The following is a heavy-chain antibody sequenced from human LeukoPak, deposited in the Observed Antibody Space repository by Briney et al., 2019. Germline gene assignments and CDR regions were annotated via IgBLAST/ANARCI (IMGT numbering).Heavy chain of an antibody. CDR2: ISYDGSNK. V-gene: IGHV3-30-3*01. CDR3: ARDRYCSSTSCYNWFDP. Sequence: GRSLRLSCAASGFTFSSYAMHWVRQAPGKGLEGVAVISYDGSNKYYADSVKGRFTISRDNSKNTLYLQMNSLRAEDTAVYYCARDRYCSSTSCYNWFDPWGQETLVSVSS. D-gene: IGHD2-2*01. J-gene: IGHJ5*02. CDR1: GFTFSSYA.